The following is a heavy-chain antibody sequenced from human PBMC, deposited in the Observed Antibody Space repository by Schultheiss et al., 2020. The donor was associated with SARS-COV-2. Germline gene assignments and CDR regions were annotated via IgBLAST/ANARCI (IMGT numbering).Heavy chain of an antibody. CDR1: GYTFTDYF. V-gene: IGHV1-2*06. CDR2: INPNTDAT. J-gene: IGHJ5*02. Sequence: ASVKVSCKASGYTFTDYFMHWVRQAPGRGLEWMGRINPNTDATNYAQRFQGRVTMTRDTSISTAYMELSRLQSEDSAVYYCARDLGRVAANWFDPWGQGTLVTVSS. D-gene: IGHD6-19*01. CDR3: ARDLGRVAANWFDP.